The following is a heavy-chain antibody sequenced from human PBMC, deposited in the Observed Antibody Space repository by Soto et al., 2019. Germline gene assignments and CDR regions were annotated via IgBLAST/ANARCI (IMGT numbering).Heavy chain of an antibody. D-gene: IGHD2-15*01. J-gene: IGHJ6*02. CDR2: INPNSGGT. V-gene: IGHV1-2*02. CDR1: GYTFTGYY. CDR3: AIGYCSGGSCYSYYYYYGMDV. Sequence: ASVKVSCKASGYTFTGYYMHWVRQAPGQGLEWMGWINPNSGGTNYAQKFQGRVTMTRDTSISTAYMELSRLRSDDTAVYYCAIGYCSGGSCYSYYYYYGMDVWGQGTTVTVSS.